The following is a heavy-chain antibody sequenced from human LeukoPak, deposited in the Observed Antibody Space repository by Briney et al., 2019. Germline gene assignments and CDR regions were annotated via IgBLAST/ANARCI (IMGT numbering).Heavy chain of an antibody. CDR2: ISAYKGNT. Sequence: GASVKVSCKASGCTFSTYGISWVRQAPGQGLEWMGWISAYKGNTYYAQKLQGRVTMTTDTSTSTAYMELRSLRSDDTAIYYCARDLYYYGSGSYYDVFDVWGQGTMVTVSS. D-gene: IGHD3-10*01. CDR1: GCTFSTYG. J-gene: IGHJ3*01. CDR3: ARDLYYYGSGSYYDVFDV. V-gene: IGHV1-18*01.